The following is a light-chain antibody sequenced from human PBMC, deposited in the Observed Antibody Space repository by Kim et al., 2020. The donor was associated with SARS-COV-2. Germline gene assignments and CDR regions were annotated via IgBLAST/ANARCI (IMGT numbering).Light chain of an antibody. V-gene: IGLV3-1*01. J-gene: IGLJ2*01. CDR2: QDS. CDR1: KLGDKY. CDR3: QAWDSSTVV. Sequence: SVSPRQTAIITCTGDKLGDKYACWYQQKPGQSPVLVIYQDSKRPSGIPERFSGSNSGNTATLTISGTQAMDEADYYCQAWDSSTVVFGGGTQLTVL.